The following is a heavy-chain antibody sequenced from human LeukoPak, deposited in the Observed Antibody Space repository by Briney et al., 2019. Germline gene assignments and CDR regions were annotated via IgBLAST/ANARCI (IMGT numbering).Heavy chain of an antibody. CDR2: ISSSSTYI. V-gene: IGHV3-21*01. Sequence: PGGSLRLSCAASGFIFSSFSMNWVRQVPGKGLEWVSSISSSSTYIFYADSVKGRFTISRDNAKNSLYLQMNSLRAEDTAVYYCAREYYYDSSGYLDAFDIWGQGTMVTVSS. D-gene: IGHD3-22*01. J-gene: IGHJ3*02. CDR3: AREYYYDSSGYLDAFDI. CDR1: GFIFSSFS.